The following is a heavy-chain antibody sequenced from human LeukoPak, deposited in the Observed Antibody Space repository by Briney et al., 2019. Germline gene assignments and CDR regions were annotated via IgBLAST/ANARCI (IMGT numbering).Heavy chain of an antibody. J-gene: IGHJ3*02. CDR3: ARGVVLGQDDAFDI. V-gene: IGHV4-59*12. CDR2: IFYRGSI. CDR1: GGSISNYY. D-gene: IGHD3/OR15-3a*01. Sequence: SSETLSLTYTVSGGSISNYYWSWIRQPPGKGLEWIGYIFYRGSIDYSPSLQSRVTISVDASKNHLSLRLTSVTAADTAVYFCARGVVLGQDDAFDIWGRGTMVTVSS.